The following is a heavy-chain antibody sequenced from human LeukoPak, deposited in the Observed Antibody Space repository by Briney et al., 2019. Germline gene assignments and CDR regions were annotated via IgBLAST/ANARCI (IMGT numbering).Heavy chain of an antibody. J-gene: IGHJ5*02. CDR2: IYYSGST. Sequence: SETLSLTCTVSGGSISSYYWSWIRQPPGKGLEWIGYIYYSGSTNYNPSLKSRVTISVDTSKNQFSLKLSSVTAADTAVYYCARVRGYSSSWYWFDPWGQGTLVTVSS. CDR1: GGSISSYY. CDR3: ARVRGYSSSWYWFDP. V-gene: IGHV4-59*01. D-gene: IGHD6-13*01.